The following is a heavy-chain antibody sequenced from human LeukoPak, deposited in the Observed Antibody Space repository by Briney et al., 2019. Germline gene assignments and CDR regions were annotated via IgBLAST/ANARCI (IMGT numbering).Heavy chain of an antibody. CDR3: ARIRGGFFNAFDI. CDR1: GFAISTYW. V-gene: IGHV3-7*01. CDR2: IKQDGSEK. Sequence: GSLRLSCAASGFAISTYWMSWVRQAPVKGLEWVANIKQDGSEKYYVDSVKGRFTISRDNAKTSLYLQMSSLGAEDTAVYYCARIRGGFFNAFDIWGQGTVVTVSS. D-gene: IGHD3-16*01. J-gene: IGHJ3*02.